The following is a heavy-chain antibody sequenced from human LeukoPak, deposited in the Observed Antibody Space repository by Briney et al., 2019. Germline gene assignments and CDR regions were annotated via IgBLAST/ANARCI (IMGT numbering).Heavy chain of an antibody. CDR3: ARGLAKDIVVVVAAFWFDP. D-gene: IGHD2-15*01. CDR1: GGTFSSYA. V-gene: IGHV1-8*02. J-gene: IGHJ5*02. Sequence: ASVKVSCKASGGTFSSYAISWVRQAPGQGLEWMGWMNPNSGNTGYAQKFQGRVTMTRNTSISTAYMELSSLRSEDTAVYYCARGLAKDIVVVVAAFWFDPWGQGTLVTVSS. CDR2: MNPNSGNT.